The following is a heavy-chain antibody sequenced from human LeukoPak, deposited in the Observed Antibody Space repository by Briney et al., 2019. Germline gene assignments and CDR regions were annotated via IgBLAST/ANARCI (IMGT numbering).Heavy chain of an antibody. Sequence: PGGSLSLSCAASAFTFSSYGMHWVRQAPGKGLEWVSSVTSSSDYIYYADSVKGRFTISRDNAKNSLYLQMNSLRAEDTAIYYCAKDYAYYYYMDVWGKGTTVTVSS. J-gene: IGHJ6*03. CDR3: AKDYAYYYYMDV. CDR2: VTSSSDYI. CDR1: AFTFSSYG. V-gene: IGHV3-21*01. D-gene: IGHD3-16*01.